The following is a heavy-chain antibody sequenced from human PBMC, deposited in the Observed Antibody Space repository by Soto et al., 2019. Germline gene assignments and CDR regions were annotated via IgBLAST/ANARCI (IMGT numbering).Heavy chain of an antibody. CDR2: TRNKANSYTT. Sequence: EVQLVESGGGLVQPVGSLRLSCAASGFTFSDHYMDWVRQSPGKGLEWVGRTRNKANSYTTEYAASVIGRFTISRDDSKQALYMQMSSLTAEDTAVYYCASEDVAYCGGDCYLNDAFDIWGQGTMVTVS. CDR1: GFTFSDHY. CDR3: ASEDVAYCGGDCYLNDAFDI. V-gene: IGHV3-72*01. J-gene: IGHJ3*02. D-gene: IGHD2-21*02.